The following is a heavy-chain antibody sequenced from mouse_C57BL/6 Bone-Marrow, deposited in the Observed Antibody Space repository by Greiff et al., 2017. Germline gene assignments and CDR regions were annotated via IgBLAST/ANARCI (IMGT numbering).Heavy chain of an antibody. D-gene: IGHD2-1*01. Sequence: EVKLVESGGDLVKPGGSLKLSCAASGFTFSSYGMSWVRQTPDKRLEWVATISSGGSYTYYPASVKGRFTISRDNAKNTLYLQMSSLKSEDTAMYYCARDPLYGNYDYWGQGTTLTVSS. J-gene: IGHJ2*01. CDR2: ISSGGSYT. CDR3: ARDPLYGNYDY. V-gene: IGHV5-6*02. CDR1: GFTFSSYG.